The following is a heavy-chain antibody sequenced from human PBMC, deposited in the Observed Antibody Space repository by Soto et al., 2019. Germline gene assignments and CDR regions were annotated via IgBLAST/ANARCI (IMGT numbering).Heavy chain of an antibody. D-gene: IGHD3-10*01. CDR2: IYYSGST. CDR1: GGSISSYY. J-gene: IGHJ6*02. Sequence: PSETLSLTCTVSGGSISSYYWSWIRQPPGKGLEWIGYIYYSGSTNYNPSLKSRVTTSVDTSKNQFSLKLSSVTAADTAVYYCARFEVEGGSGSYYYYYYGMDVWGQGTTVTVS. V-gene: IGHV4-59*01. CDR3: ARFEVEGGSGSYYYYYYGMDV.